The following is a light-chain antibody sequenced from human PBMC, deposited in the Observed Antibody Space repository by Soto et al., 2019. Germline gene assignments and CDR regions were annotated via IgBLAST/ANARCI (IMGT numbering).Light chain of an antibody. V-gene: IGKV3-20*01. CDR3: HQQTQSPGT. CDR2: HTS. CDR1: QNVDKNY. Sequence: EIVLTQSPGTLSLSKGQRASLSCRASQNVDKNYFAWYQQRPGQAPRVLIHHTSRRASGIPDRFSGAGSGTDFTLTISRLEPEEFAVYVCHQQTQSPGTFGQGTRVEIK. J-gene: IGKJ1*01.